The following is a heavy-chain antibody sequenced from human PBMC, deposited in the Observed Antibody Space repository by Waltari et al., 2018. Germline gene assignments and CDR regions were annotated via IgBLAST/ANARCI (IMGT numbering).Heavy chain of an antibody. CDR1: GYTFTSFG. V-gene: IGHV1-18*01. CDR3: ARDGVTLFGVVIAEGNYFDY. Sequence: QVQMVQSGAEVKKPGASVRVSCKASGYTFTSFGLNWVRQAPGQGLEWMGWISGYSGEAKFAQKVQGRLTMTTDASTSTAYMELRSLESDDTGVYYCARDGVTLFGVVIAEGNYFDYWGQGTLLTVSS. CDR2: ISGYSGEA. D-gene: IGHD3-3*01. J-gene: IGHJ4*02.